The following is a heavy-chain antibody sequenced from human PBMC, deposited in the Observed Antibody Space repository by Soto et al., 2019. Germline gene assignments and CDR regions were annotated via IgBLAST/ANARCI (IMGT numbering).Heavy chain of an antibody. J-gene: IGHJ3*01. Sequence: GSLRLSCAASGFTFSSYSMNWVRQAPGKGLEWVSYISSSSSTIYYADSVKGRFTISRDNAKNSLYLQMNSLRDEDTAVYYCASESRQYYDILTGYLTTVRWGQGTMVTVSS. V-gene: IGHV3-48*02. D-gene: IGHD3-9*01. CDR1: GFTFSSYS. CDR2: ISSSSSTI. CDR3: ASESRQYYDILTGYLTTVR.